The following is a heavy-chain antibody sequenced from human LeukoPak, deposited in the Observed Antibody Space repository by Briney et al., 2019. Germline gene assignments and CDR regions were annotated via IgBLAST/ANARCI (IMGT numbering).Heavy chain of an antibody. CDR1: GFTFGSYA. Sequence: GSLRLSCAASGFTFGSYAMHWVRQAPGKGLEWVAFVRYDGSNKRYADSVKGRLTISRDNAKNTVYLQMDSLRVEDTAVYYCAKDGGSWSNWFDSWGQGTLVTVSS. J-gene: IGHJ5*01. D-gene: IGHD2-15*01. CDR3: AKDGGSWSNWFDS. CDR2: VRYDGSNK. V-gene: IGHV3-30*02.